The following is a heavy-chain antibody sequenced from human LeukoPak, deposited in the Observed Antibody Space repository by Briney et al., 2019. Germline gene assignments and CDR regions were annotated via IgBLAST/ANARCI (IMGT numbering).Heavy chain of an antibody. CDR2: INPNSGGT. V-gene: IGHV1-2*02. J-gene: IGHJ4*02. CDR1: GYTFTGCY. Sequence: ASVKVSCKASGYTFTGCYMHWVRQAPGQGLEWMGWINPNSGGTNYAQKFQGRVTMTRDTSISTAYMELSRLRSDDTAVYYCAREGVRGVSPYYFDYWGQGTLVTVSS. D-gene: IGHD3-10*01. CDR3: AREGVRGVSPYYFDY.